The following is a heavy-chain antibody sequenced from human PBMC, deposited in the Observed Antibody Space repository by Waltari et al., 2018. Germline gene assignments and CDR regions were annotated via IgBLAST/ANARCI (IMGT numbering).Heavy chain of an antibody. Sequence: QVTLKESGPVLVKPTEPLTLTCTVSGFSLSNARMGVSWIRQPPGKALEWLAHIFSNDEKSYSTSLKSRLTISKDTSKSQVVLTMTNMDPVDTATYYCARTPSPYCSGGSCRIAFDYWGQGTLVTVSS. CDR1: GFSLSNARMG. CDR2: IFSNDEK. D-gene: IGHD2-15*01. J-gene: IGHJ4*02. CDR3: ARTPSPYCSGGSCRIAFDY. V-gene: IGHV2-26*01.